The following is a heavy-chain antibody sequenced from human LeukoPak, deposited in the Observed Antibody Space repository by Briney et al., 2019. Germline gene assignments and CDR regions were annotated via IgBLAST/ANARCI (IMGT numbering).Heavy chain of an antibody. Sequence: GGSLRLSCAASGFTFDDYGMSWVRHAPGKGLEWVSGINWNGGSTVYADSVKGRFTISRDNAKNSLYLQMNSLRADDTALYYCARYLADIVVVPAAFDAFDIWGQGTMVTVSS. J-gene: IGHJ3*02. D-gene: IGHD2-2*01. CDR1: GFTFDDYG. CDR3: ARYLADIVVVPAAFDAFDI. CDR2: INWNGGST. V-gene: IGHV3-20*04.